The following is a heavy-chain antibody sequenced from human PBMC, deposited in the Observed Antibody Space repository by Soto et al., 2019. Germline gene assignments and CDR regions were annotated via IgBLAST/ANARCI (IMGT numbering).Heavy chain of an antibody. CDR2: INHSGST. J-gene: IGHJ5*02. V-gene: IGHV4-34*01. Sequence: PSETLSLTCAVYGGSFSGYYWSWIRQPPGKGLEWIGEINHSGSTNYNPSLKSRVTISVDTSKNQFSLKLSSVTAADTAVYYCARGLRGLLWFGESPSRFDPGGQGTLVT. D-gene: IGHD3-10*01. CDR1: GGSFSGYY. CDR3: ARGLRGLLWFGESPSRFDP.